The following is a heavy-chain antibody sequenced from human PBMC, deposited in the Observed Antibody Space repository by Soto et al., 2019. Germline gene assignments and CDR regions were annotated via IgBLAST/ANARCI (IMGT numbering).Heavy chain of an antibody. Sequence: QVQLQESGPGLVKPSGTLSLTCAVSGGSMSSSNWWSWVRQPPGKGLEWIGEIYQSGSTNYDSSLKSRVTISVDKSKNQFSLKLNSGTAADTAVYYCARYYVSGSYFDSWGQGTLVTVSS. J-gene: IGHJ5*01. CDR3: ARYYVSGSYFDS. V-gene: IGHV4-4*02. CDR2: IYQSGST. CDR1: GGSMSSSNW. D-gene: IGHD3-10*01.